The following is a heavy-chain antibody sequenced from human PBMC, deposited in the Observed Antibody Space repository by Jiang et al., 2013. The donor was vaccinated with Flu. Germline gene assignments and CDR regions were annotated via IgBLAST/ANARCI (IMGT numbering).Heavy chain of an antibody. V-gene: IGHV3-7*03. CDR3: ARAWASSGSY. CDR2: IKQDGSEI. D-gene: IGHD6-19*01. J-gene: IGHJ4*02. Sequence: EWVANIKQDGSEIYYVDSVKGRFTISRDNAKNSVYLQMNSLRAEDTAVYYCARAWASSGSYWGQGTLVTVSS.